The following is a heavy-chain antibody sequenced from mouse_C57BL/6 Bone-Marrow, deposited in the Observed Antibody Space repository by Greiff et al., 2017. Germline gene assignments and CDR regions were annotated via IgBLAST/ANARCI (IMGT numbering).Heavy chain of an antibody. CDR1: GYTFTSYG. J-gene: IGHJ3*01. CDR3: ARWGRWFGWFAY. CDR2: IYPRGGYT. V-gene: IGHV1-81*01. Sequence: QVQLKQSGAELARPGASVKLSCKASGYTFTSYGISWVKQRTGQGLEWIGEIYPRGGYTYYNEKFKGKATLTADNSSSTAYMELRSLTSVDAAVYLCARWGRWFGWFAYWGQGTLVTVSA. D-gene: IGHD2-3*01.